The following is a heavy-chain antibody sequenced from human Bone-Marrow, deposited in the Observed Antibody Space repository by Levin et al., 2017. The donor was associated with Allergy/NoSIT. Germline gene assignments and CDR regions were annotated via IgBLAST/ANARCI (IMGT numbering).Heavy chain of an antibody. J-gene: IGHJ5*02. V-gene: IGHV4-39*01. Sequence: SQTLSLTCTVSGGSISNSNYYWGWIRQPPGKGLEWIGSINYSVSTYYSPSLKSRVTISVDTPKNQFSLRLNSVTAADATVYYCARHGVGATQYWFDPWGQGTLVTVAS. CDR2: INYSVST. CDR3: ARHGVGATQYWFDP. CDR1: GGSISNSNYY. D-gene: IGHD1-26*01.